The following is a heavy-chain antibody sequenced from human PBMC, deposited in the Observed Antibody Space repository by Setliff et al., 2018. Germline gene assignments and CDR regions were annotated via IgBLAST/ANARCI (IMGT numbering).Heavy chain of an antibody. CDR2: FDPEDGET. J-gene: IGHJ1*01. CDR3: ATVERVLRFLEWLSRAEYFQH. V-gene: IGHV1-24*01. D-gene: IGHD3-3*01. Sequence: RASVKVSCKVSGYTLTELSMHWVRQAPGKGLEWMGGFDPEDGETIYAQKFQGRVTMTEDTSTDTAYMELSSLRSEDTAVYYCATVERVLRFLEWLSRAEYFQHWGQGTLVTVSS. CDR1: GYTLTELS.